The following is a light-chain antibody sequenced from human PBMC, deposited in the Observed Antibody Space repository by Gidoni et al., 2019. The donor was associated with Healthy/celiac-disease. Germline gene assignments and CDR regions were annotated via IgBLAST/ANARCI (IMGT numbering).Light chain of an antibody. Sequence: DIQMTQSPSSLSASVGDRVTITCRASQSISSYLNLYQQKPGKAPKLQIYAASSLQSGVPSRISGSGSGTDFTLTISSLQPEDFATYYCQQTYSTSWTFGQGTKVEIK. J-gene: IGKJ1*01. V-gene: IGKV1-39*01. CDR1: QSISSY. CDR3: QQTYSTSWT. CDR2: AAS.